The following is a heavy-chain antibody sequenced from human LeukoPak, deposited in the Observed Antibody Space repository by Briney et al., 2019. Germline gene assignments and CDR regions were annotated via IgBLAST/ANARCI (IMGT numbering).Heavy chain of an antibody. CDR1: GFTFSSYS. CDR3: AGDEMYVSTVGDY. CDR2: ISSSSSYI. D-gene: IGHD4-23*01. Sequence: GGSLRLSCAASGFTFSSYSMNWVRQAPGKGLEWVSSISSSSSYIYYADSVKGRFTISRDNAKNSLYLQMNSLRAEDTAVYYCAGDEMYVSTVGDYWGQGTLVTVSS. J-gene: IGHJ4*02. V-gene: IGHV3-21*01.